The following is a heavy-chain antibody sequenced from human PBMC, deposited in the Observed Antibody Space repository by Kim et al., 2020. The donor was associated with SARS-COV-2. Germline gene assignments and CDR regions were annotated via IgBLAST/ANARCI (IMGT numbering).Heavy chain of an antibody. CDR2: IIPIFGTA. Sequence: SVKVSCKASGGTFSSYAISWVRQAPGQGLEWIGGIIPIFGTANYAQKFQGRVTITADESTSTAYMELSSLRSEDTAVYYCARVIVVVPAAMPRYNWFDPWGQGTLVTVSS. V-gene: IGHV1-69*13. CDR1: GGTFSSYA. CDR3: ARVIVVVPAAMPRYNWFDP. D-gene: IGHD2-2*01. J-gene: IGHJ5*02.